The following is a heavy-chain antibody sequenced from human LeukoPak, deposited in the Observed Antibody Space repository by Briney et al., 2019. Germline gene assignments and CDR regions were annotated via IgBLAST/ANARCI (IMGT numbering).Heavy chain of an antibody. V-gene: IGHV3-53*01. CDR1: GFTFSNYW. CDR3: ARGRTNFDY. J-gene: IGHJ4*02. Sequence: PGGSPRLSCAASGFTFSNYWMSWVRQAPGKGLEWVSILYSGGDIYYADSVKGRFTISRDNSKNTLYLQMNSLRAEDTAMYYCARGRTNFDYWGQGTLVTVSS. CDR2: LYSGGDI.